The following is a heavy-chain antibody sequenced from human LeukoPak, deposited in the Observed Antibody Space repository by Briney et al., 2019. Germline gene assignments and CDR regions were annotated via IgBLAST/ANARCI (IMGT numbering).Heavy chain of an antibody. CDR3: ARGPYSSSWYSWFDP. J-gene: IGHJ5*02. V-gene: IGHV3-21*01. Sequence: GGSLRLSCATSGFTFSSYSMNWVRQAPGKGLEWVSSISSSSSYIYYADSVKGRFTISRDNAKNSLYLQMNSLRAEDTAVYYCARGPYSSSWYSWFDPWGQGTLVTVSS. D-gene: IGHD6-13*01. CDR2: ISSSSSYI. CDR1: GFTFSSYS.